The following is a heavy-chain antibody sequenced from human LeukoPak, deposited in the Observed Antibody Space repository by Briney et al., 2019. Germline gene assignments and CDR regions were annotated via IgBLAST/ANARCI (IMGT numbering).Heavy chain of an antibody. Sequence: GGSLRLSCAASGFTFSSYEVNWVRQAPGKGLEWVSYISSSGKNIFYADSVKGRFTISRDNAKNSLHLQMNSLRAEDTAVYYCARDRGFCSSTGCPYGMDVWGQGTTVTVSS. V-gene: IGHV3-48*03. CDR1: GFTFSSYE. CDR2: ISSSGKNI. CDR3: ARDRGFCSSTGCPYGMDV. D-gene: IGHD2-2*01. J-gene: IGHJ6*02.